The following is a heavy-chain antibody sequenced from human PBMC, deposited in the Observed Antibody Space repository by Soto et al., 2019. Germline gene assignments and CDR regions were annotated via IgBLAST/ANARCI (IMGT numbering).Heavy chain of an antibody. Sequence: SETLSLTCAVSGGSIRSSNWWSWVPQPPGKGLEWIGEIHHSGSTNYNPSLKSRVTMSVDQSKNQFSLKLNSMTAADTALYYCARAGYGGNSLDYWGQGILVTVSS. CDR1: GGSIRSSNW. V-gene: IGHV4-4*02. CDR2: IHHSGST. D-gene: IGHD4-17*01. J-gene: IGHJ4*02. CDR3: ARAGYGGNSLDY.